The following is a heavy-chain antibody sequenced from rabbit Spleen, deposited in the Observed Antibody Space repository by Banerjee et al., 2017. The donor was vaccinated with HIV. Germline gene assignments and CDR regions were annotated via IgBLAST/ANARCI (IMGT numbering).Heavy chain of an antibody. CDR1: GVSFSSSSY. V-gene: IGHV1S45*01. Sequence: QEQLEESGGDLVKPEASLTLTCIASGVSFSSSSYMCWVRQAPGKGLEWIACIATGSSGFPYSASWAKGRFTISKTSSTTVTLQMTSLTVADTATYFCARDTGSSFSSYGMDLWGPGTLVTVS. CDR3: ARDTGSSFSSYGMDL. D-gene: IGHD8-1*01. CDR2: IATGSSGFP. J-gene: IGHJ6*01.